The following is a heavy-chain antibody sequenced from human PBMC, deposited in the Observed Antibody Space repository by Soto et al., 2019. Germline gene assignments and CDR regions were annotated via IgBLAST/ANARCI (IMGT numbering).Heavy chain of an antibody. Sequence: SVKVSCKASGGTFSSYAISWVRQAPGQGLEWMGGIIPIFGTANYAQKFQGRVTITADESTSTAYMELSSLRSEDTAVYYCARDPPRGSYHSDNWFDPWGQGTLVTVSS. CDR1: GGTFSSYA. J-gene: IGHJ5*02. V-gene: IGHV1-69*13. CDR3: ARDPPRGSYHSDNWFDP. D-gene: IGHD1-26*01. CDR2: IIPIFGTA.